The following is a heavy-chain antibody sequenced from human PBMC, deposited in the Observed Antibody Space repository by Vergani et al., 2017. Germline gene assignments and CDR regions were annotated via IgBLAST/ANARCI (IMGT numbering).Heavy chain of an antibody. CDR2: INAGNGNT. CDR3: AREDRNVYSSSWTV. Sequence: QVQLVQSGAEVKKPGASVKVSCKASGYTFTSYAMHWVRQAPGQRLEWMGWINAGNGNTKYSQKFQGSVTITRDTSASTAYMELSSLRTEDTAVYYCAREDRNVYSSSWTVWGQGTLVTVSS. D-gene: IGHD6-13*01. CDR1: GYTFTSYA. J-gene: IGHJ4*02. V-gene: IGHV1-3*01.